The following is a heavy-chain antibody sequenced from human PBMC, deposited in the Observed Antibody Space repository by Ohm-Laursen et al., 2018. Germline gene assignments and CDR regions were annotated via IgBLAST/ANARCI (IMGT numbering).Heavy chain of an antibody. Sequence: TLSLTCGVYGGPFSGYYWSWIRQPPGKGLEWIGEINHSGSTNYNPSLKSRVTISVDTSKNQFSLKLSSVTAADTAVYYCERGHRTYYYGSGRSPGVDVWGQGTTVTVSS. CDR1: GGPFSGYY. V-gene: IGHV4-34*01. CDR2: INHSGST. CDR3: ERGHRTYYYGSGRSPGVDV. D-gene: IGHD3-10*01. J-gene: IGHJ6*02.